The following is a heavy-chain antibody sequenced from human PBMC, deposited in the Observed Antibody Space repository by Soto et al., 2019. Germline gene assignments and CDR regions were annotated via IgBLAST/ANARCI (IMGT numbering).Heavy chain of an antibody. Sequence: GGSLILSCAASGFTFSSYGMHWVRQAPGKGLEWVAVISYDGSNKYYADSVKGRFTISRDNSKNTLYLQMNSLRAEDTAVYYCARGWDVDCSGGSCYSGPNYWGQGTLVTVSS. CDR2: ISYDGSNK. CDR3: ARGWDVDCSGGSCYSGPNY. CDR1: GFTFSSYG. J-gene: IGHJ4*02. D-gene: IGHD2-15*01. V-gene: IGHV3-30*03.